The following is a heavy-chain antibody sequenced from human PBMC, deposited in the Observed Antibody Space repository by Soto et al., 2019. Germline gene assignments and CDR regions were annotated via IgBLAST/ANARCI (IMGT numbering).Heavy chain of an antibody. CDR2: INHSGST. CDR1: GGSFSGYY. Sequence: PSETLSLTCAVYGGSFSGYYWSWIRQPPGKGLEWIGEINHSGSTNYNPSLKSRVTISVDTSKNQFSLKLSSVTAADTAVYYCAREHQEDYYFDYWGQGTLVTVSS. V-gene: IGHV4-34*01. CDR3: AREHQEDYYFDY. J-gene: IGHJ4*02.